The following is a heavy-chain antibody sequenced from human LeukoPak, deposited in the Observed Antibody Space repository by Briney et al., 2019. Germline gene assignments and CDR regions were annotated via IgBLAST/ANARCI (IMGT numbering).Heavy chain of an antibody. CDR1: GYSFNSYW. Sequence: GESLKISCKGSGYSFNSYWIGWVRQMPGKGLEWMAIIYPGDSDTRYSPSFQGQVTISADKSISTAYLQWSSLKASDTAMYYCARWGTRLLWFGELFSDYWGQGTLVTVSS. CDR2: IYPGDSDT. CDR3: ARWGTRLLWFGELFSDY. V-gene: IGHV5-51*01. J-gene: IGHJ4*02. D-gene: IGHD3-10*01.